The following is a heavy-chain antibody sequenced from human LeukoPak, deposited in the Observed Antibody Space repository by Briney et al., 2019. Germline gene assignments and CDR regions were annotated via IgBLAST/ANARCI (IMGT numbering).Heavy chain of an antibody. CDR1: GYTFTDYN. CDR2: ISPNSGGT. J-gene: IGHJ4*02. D-gene: IGHD7-27*01. V-gene: IGHV1-2*02. CDR3: ARVSVTGDFDY. Sequence: ASVKVSCKASGYTFTDYNIHWVRQAPGQGLEWMGWISPNSGGTNYAQKFQGRVTMTRDTSITTAYMELSRLRSDDTAMYYCARVSVTGDFDYWGQGTLVTVSS.